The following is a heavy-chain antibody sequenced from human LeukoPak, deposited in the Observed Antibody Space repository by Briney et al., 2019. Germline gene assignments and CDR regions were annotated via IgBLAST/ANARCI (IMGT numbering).Heavy chain of an antibody. CDR2: IKQGGSEK. CDR1: GFTFSSYW. J-gene: IGHJ3*02. V-gene: IGHV3-7*01. CDR3: ASVYSPFAFDI. Sequence: GGSLRLSCAASGFTFSSYWMSWVRQAPGKGLEWVANIKQGGSEKYYVDSVKGRFTISRDNAKNSLYLQMNSLRAEDTAVYCCASVYSPFAFDIWGQGTMVTVSS. D-gene: IGHD1-26*01.